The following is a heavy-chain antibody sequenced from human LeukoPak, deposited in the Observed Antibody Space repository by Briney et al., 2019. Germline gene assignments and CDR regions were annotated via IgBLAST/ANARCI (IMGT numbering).Heavy chain of an antibody. D-gene: IGHD3-3*01. J-gene: IGHJ3*02. CDR2: INPNSGGT. V-gene: IGHV1-2*02. Sequence: ASVKVSCKASGYTFTGYYMHWVRQAPGQGLEWMGWINPNSGGTNYAQKFQGRVTMTRDTSISTAYMELSGLRSDDTAVYYCASLASGITIFGVVIMDAFDIWGQGTMVTVSS. CDR3: ASLASGITIFGVVIMDAFDI. CDR1: GYTFTGYY.